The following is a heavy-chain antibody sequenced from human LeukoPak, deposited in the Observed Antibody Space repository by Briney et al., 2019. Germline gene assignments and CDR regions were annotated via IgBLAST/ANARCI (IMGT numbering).Heavy chain of an antibody. CDR2: TRNRANSYTA. D-gene: IGHD1-26*01. CDR1: GFTFSDHY. V-gene: IGHV3-72*01. J-gene: IGHJ3*02. CDR3: ARVKVEWELLQIDFDI. Sequence: PGRSLRLSCAASGFTFSDHYMDWVRQPPGKGLEWVGRTRNRANSYTAEYAASVKGRLTISRDDSKNSLYLQMNSLKTEDTAVYYCARVKVEWELLQIDFDIWGQGTMVTVSS.